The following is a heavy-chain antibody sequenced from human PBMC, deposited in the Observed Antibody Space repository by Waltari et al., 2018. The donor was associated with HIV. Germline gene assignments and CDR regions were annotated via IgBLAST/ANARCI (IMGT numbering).Heavy chain of an antibody. D-gene: IGHD3-10*01. CDR3: ARDSGSTRSFDS. Sequence: QVQLVQSGSELKKPGASVKVSCQASGSNFTKNAINWVRQAPGQGLEWIGWINTNTGIPTYAQGFTGLFVFSLDTSVSTAFLQISSLKAEDTAVFYCARDSGSTRSFDSWGQGALVTVSS. CDR2: INTNTGIP. J-gene: IGHJ4*02. V-gene: IGHV7-4-1*02. CDR1: GSNFTKNA.